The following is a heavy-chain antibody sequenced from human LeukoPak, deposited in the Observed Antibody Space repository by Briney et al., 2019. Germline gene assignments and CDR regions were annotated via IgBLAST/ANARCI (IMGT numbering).Heavy chain of an antibody. D-gene: IGHD3-22*01. V-gene: IGHV3-48*03. J-gene: IGHJ4*02. Sequence: GGSLRLSCAASGFSFSSYEMNWVRQAPGKGLEWVSNISPSGSTKYYADSVKGRFTISRDSAKNSLYLQMNSLRAEDTAVYYCATSSGSRGLYFDFWGQGTLVTVSS. CDR1: GFSFSSYE. CDR2: ISPSGSTK. CDR3: ATSSGSRGLYFDF.